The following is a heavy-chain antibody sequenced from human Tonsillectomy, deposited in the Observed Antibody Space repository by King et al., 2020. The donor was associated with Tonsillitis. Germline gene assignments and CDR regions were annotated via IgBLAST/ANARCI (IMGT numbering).Heavy chain of an antibody. CDR2: IIPMVGST. CDR1: GGTFSSST. CDR3: ARRDFWSGYYVS. J-gene: IGHJ5*02. D-gene: IGHD3-3*01. Sequence: HVQLVESGAEVKKPGSSVRVSCKASGGTFSSSTINWVRQAPGQGLEWVGGIIPMVGSTDPPLKFHDRVTFFVDESTTTVYMEMRGLRSEDTAVYYCARRDFWSGYYVSWGQGTQVIVSS. V-gene: IGHV1-69*01.